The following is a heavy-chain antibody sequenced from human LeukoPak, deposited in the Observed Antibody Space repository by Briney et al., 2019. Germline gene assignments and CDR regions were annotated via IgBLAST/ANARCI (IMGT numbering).Heavy chain of an antibody. CDR3: AKEKRYCSGGSCYRPLDY. Sequence: GRSLRLSCTASGFTFDNYAMNWVRQAPGKGLEWVSGISWNSGSIGYADSVKGRFIISRDNAKNSLYLQMNSLRAEDTALYYCAKEKRYCSGGSCYRPLDYWGQGTLVTVSS. J-gene: IGHJ4*02. CDR1: GFTFDNYA. CDR2: ISWNSGSI. D-gene: IGHD2-15*01. V-gene: IGHV3-9*01.